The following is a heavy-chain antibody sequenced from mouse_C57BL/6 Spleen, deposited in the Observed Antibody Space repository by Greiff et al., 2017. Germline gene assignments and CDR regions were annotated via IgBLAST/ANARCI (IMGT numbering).Heavy chain of an antibody. V-gene: IGHV7-3*01. CDR3: ARFLWQVGFAY. Sequence: EVQLVESGGGLVQPGGSLSLSCAASGFTFTDYYMSWVRQPPGKALEWLGFISNNANGSTTEYSASVKGRFTIARDNSHSILSLQMNALRADESPTYYCARFLWQVGFAYWLRGTLVSFSA. D-gene: IGHD1-3*01. J-gene: IGHJ3*01. CDR1: GFTFTDYY. CDR2: ISNNANGSTT.